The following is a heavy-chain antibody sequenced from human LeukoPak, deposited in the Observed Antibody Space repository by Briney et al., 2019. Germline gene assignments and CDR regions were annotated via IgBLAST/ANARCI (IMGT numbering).Heavy chain of an antibody. J-gene: IGHJ6*02. CDR3: ARVVTRLREGDYYYDLDV. V-gene: IGHV1-3*01. CDR2: INAVNGNT. Sequence: GASVTVSCTASGYTFTNYIIHWVRQAPGQGLEWMGWINAVNGNTEYSQKFQGRVTNTRDTSASTAYMDLSSLRSGDTAVYYCARVVTRLREGDYYYDLDVWGQGTTVTVSS. D-gene: IGHD3-16*01. CDR1: GYTFTNYI.